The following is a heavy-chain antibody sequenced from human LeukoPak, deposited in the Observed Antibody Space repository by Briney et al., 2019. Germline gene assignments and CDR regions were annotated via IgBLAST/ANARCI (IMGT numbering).Heavy chain of an antibody. CDR1: GYSFTSYW. V-gene: IGHV5-51*01. J-gene: IGHJ4*02. CDR2: IYPGDSDT. D-gene: IGHD2-15*01. CDR3: ARQTTSRSGPLDY. Sequence: GESLKISCKGSGYSFTSYWIGWVRQMPGRGLEWMGIIYPGDSDTRYSPSFQGQVTISADKSISTAYLQWNSLKASDTAMYYCARQTTSRSGPLDYWGQGTLVTVSS.